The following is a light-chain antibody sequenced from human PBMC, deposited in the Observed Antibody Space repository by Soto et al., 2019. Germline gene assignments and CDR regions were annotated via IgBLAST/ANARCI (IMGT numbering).Light chain of an antibody. V-gene: IGLV2-14*01. Sequence: QSALTQPASVSGSPGQSITISCTGTSSDVGYYTFVSWYQQHPGKAPKLLIYEVSNRPSGVSNRFSGSKSGNTASLTISGLRAEDEADYFCSSYTIKTTYVFGSGTKVTV. CDR1: SSDVGYYTF. CDR2: EVS. CDR3: SSYTIKTTYV. J-gene: IGLJ1*01.